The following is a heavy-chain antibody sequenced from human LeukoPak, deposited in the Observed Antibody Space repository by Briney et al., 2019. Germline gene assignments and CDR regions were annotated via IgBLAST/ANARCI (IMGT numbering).Heavy chain of an antibody. CDR3: ARQVGMIVVVMPYYFDS. CDR1: GGSFSTSAYY. V-gene: IGHV4-39*01. D-gene: IGHD3-22*01. CDR2: IYYTGNT. Sequence: PSGTLSLTCTVSGGSFSTSAYYWGWVRQPPGKGLEWIGSIYYTGNTYYNPSLESRVTMSVDTSKNQFSLKLNSVTAADTAVYYCARQVGMIVVVMPYYFDSWGQGILVTVSS. J-gene: IGHJ4*02.